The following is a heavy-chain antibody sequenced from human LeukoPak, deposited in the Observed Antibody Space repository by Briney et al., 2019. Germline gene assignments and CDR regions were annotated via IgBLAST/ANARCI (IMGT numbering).Heavy chain of an antibody. Sequence: GGSLRLSCAASGFTFSTYAMHWVRQAPGKGLEWVAVISYDGSSKYYADSVKGRFTISRDNSKNTLYLQMNSLRAEDTAVYYCARDLVVAATGDVDYWGQGTLVTVSS. D-gene: IGHD2-15*01. CDR3: ARDLVVAATGDVDY. V-gene: IGHV3-30-3*01. CDR1: GFTFSTYA. CDR2: ISYDGSSK. J-gene: IGHJ4*02.